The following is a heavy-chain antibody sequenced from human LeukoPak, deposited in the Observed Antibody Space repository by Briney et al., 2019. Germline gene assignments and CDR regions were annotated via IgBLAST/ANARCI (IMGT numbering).Heavy chain of an antibody. CDR3: TRAGSGGGYCSGGSCYSD. D-gene: IGHD2-15*01. J-gene: IGHJ4*02. V-gene: IGHV3-49*04. CDR1: GFTFSSYA. CDR2: IRSKAYGGTT. Sequence: PGGSLRLSCAASGFTFSSYAMSWVRQAPGTGLEWVGFIRSKAYGGTTEYAASVKGRFTISRDDSKSIAYLQMNSLKTEDTAVYYCTRAGSGGGYCSGGSCYSDWGQGTLVTVSS.